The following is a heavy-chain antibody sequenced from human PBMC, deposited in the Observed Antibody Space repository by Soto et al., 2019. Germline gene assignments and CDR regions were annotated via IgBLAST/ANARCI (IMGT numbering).Heavy chain of an antibody. CDR1: GFTFSSYS. Sequence: ELQLVESGGGLVKPGGSLRLSCAASGFTFSSYSMNWVRQAPGKGLEWVSSISSSRADIYYADSVKGRFTISRDNAKNSLYLQMKSLRAEDTAVYYCARDKEATVNPAWLGLDVWGQGTTVTVSS. D-gene: IGHD3-9*01. CDR2: ISSSRADI. V-gene: IGHV3-21*01. CDR3: ARDKEATVNPAWLGLDV. J-gene: IGHJ6*02.